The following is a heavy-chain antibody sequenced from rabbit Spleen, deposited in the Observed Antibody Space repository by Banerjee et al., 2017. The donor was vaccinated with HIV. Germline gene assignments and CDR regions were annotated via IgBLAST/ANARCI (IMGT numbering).Heavy chain of an antibody. CDR3: ARDSGSSFSSYGMDL. CDR2: MDTGSSGFT. J-gene: IGHJ6*01. CDR1: GGSLSSNNY. Sequence: QSLEESGGDLVAPGASLALHCPASGGSLSSNNYMCWVRQAPGKGLEWIACMDTGSSGFTYFASWAKGRFSISKTSSTTVTLQMTSLTAADTATYFCARDSGSSFSSYGMDLWGQVTLVTVS. D-gene: IGHD8-1*01. V-gene: IGHV1S40*01.